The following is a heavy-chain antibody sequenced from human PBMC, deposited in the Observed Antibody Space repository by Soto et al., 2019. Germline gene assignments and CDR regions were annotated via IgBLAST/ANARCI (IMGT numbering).Heavy chain of an antibody. D-gene: IGHD3-10*01. Sequence: SETMSVPRTVAGGNIISYYWSWIRKKTGQGLEWIGCIYFSGTTNYNPSLKSRITISVDTSKNQFSLKLSSVTAADTAVYFCARRHGLDIDAYYWGQGILVTVPQ. CDR1: GGNIISYY. CDR2: IYFSGTT. V-gene: IGHV4-59*08. J-gene: IGHJ4*02. CDR3: ARRHGLDIDAYY.